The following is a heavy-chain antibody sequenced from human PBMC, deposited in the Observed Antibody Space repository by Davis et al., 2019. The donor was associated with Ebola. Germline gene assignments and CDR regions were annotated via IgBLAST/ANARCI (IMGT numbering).Heavy chain of an antibody. CDR3: ARVGCGGDCYYKSRYFDY. CDR1: GFTFSSYA. D-gene: IGHD2-21*01. V-gene: IGHV3-23*01. J-gene: IGHJ4*02. Sequence: PGGSLRLSCAASGFTFSSYAMSWVRQAPGKGLEWVSSISGSGDSTYYADSVKGRFTISRDNSKNSLYLQMNSLRAEDTAVYYCARVGCGGDCYYKSRYFDYWGQGTLVTVSS. CDR2: ISGSGDST.